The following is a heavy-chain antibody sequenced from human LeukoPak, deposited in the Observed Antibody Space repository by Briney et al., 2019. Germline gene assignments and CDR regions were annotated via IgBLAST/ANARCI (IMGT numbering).Heavy chain of an antibody. V-gene: IGHV4-59*08. J-gene: IGHJ3*02. CDR3: ARHGYKRWLQLYAFDI. Sequence: SETLSLTCAVSGGSISSYYWSWIRQPPGKGLGWIGYIYYSGSTNYNPFLKSRVTISVDTSKNQFSLKLSSVTAADTAVYYCARHGYKRWLQLYAFDIWGQGTMVTVSS. CDR2: IYYSGST. CDR1: GGSISSYY. D-gene: IGHD5-24*01.